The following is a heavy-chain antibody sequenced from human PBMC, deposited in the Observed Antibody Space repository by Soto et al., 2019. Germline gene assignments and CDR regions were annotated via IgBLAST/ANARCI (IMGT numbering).Heavy chain of an antibody. CDR2: LVPVLGIA. J-gene: IGHJ4*02. CDR3: ARSPGVFDY. CDR1: GGTFSSLA. D-gene: IGHD3-10*01. V-gene: IGHV1-69*17. Sequence: QVQLVQSGAEVKKPGSSVKVSCKASGGTFSSLAISWVRQAPGQGLEWMGGLVPVLGIANYAQKFQDRVTFTADKSTSTSYMELSSLRSEDTAAYYCARSPGVFDYWGQGTLVTVSS.